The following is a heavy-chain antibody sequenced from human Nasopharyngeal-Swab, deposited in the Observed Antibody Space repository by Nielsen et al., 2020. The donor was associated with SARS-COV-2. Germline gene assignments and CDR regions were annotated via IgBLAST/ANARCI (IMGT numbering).Heavy chain of an antibody. D-gene: IGHD2-21*01. CDR3: ARGDANCGGDCYDS. V-gene: IGHV3-64*01. Sequence: GESLKISCAASGFTFSSYAMHWVRQAPGKGLEYVSVISSSGGSTYYANSVKGRFTISRDNSKNTLYLQMGSLRAKDMAVYYCARGDANCGGDCYDSWGQGTLVTVSS. J-gene: IGHJ4*02. CDR2: ISSSGGST. CDR1: GFTFSSYA.